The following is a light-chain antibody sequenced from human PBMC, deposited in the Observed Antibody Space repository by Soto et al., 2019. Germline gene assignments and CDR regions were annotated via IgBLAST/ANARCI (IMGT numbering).Light chain of an antibody. CDR3: QQYGSSLFT. Sequence: EIVLTQSPGTLSLSPGERATLSCRASQSVSRKYLAWYQQKPGRAPRVLIYGTSIRASGVPERFSGGGSGTDFTLTITRLEPEDFAVYYCQQYGSSLFTLGPGTKVDFK. CDR1: QSVSRKY. J-gene: IGKJ3*01. CDR2: GTS. V-gene: IGKV3-20*01.